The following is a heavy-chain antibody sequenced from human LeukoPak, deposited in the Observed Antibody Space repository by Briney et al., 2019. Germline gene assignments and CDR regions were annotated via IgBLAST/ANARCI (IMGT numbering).Heavy chain of an antibody. CDR2: INYNGNVN. Sequence: GGSLRLSCAASRFTFNSYAMSWVRQAPGKGLEWVASINYNGNVNYYLDYVQGQFTICKDKANNSLPLQKSNLRAEDRAVYFCARGGGLDVWGQGATVTVSS. J-gene: IGHJ6*02. V-gene: IGHV3-7*03. D-gene: IGHD3-16*01. CDR1: RFTFNSYA. CDR3: ARGGGLDV.